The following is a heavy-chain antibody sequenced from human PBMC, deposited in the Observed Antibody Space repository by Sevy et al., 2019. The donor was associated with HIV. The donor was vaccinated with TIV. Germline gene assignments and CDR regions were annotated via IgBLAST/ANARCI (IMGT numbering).Heavy chain of an antibody. Sequence: GGSLRLSCAASGFTFSTYDMNWVRQAPGKGVEWISYISSSSSNINYGVSVKGRFTISRDNAKNSLFVQMHSLRAEDTAVYYCAREGGYTDQGMDVWGQGTTVTVSS. CDR1: GFTFSTYD. J-gene: IGHJ6*02. D-gene: IGHD5-12*01. V-gene: IGHV3-48*01. CDR2: ISSSSSNI. CDR3: AREGGYTDQGMDV.